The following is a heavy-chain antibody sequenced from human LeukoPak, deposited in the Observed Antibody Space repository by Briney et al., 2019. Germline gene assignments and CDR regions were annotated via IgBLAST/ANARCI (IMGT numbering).Heavy chain of an antibody. Sequence: GASVKVSCKASGGTFSSYAISWVRHSPRQGLECMGRISPYHASTYYAQKLQGRVTMTTDTSTSTAYIELRSLRADDTAMYYCARDLLRGYSGYGPDNWGQGTLVTVSS. J-gene: IGHJ4*02. CDR2: ISPYHAST. CDR1: GGTFSSYA. V-gene: IGHV1-18*01. D-gene: IGHD5-12*01. CDR3: ARDLLRGYSGYGPDN.